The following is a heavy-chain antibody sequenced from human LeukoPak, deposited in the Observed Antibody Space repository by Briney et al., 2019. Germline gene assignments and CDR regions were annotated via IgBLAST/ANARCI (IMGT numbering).Heavy chain of an antibody. D-gene: IGHD2-2*01. J-gene: IGHJ5*02. CDR2: IYADGST. V-gene: IGHV4-4*07. CDR1: GGSISSSF. CDR3: ASGPEYCSSTSCWGWFDP. Sequence: SETLSLTCSVSGGSISSSFWSWIRQPAGKGLEWIGRIYADGSTNYNPSLKSRITISLDTPENQVSLKLTSVTAADTAVYYCASGPEYCSSTSCWGWFDPRGQGTLVTVSS.